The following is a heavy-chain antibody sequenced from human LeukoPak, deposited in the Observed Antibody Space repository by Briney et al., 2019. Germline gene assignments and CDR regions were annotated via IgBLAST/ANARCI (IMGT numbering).Heavy chain of an antibody. V-gene: IGHV4-30-2*01. J-gene: IGHJ4*02. Sequence: PSQTLSLTCAVSGGSISSGGYSWSWIRQPPGKGLEWIGYIYHSGSTYYNPSLKSRVTISVDRSENQFSLKLSSVTAADTAVYYCASLNYYGSESYDYWGQGTLVTVSS. CDR1: GGSISSGGYS. CDR3: ASLNYYGSESYDY. CDR2: IYHSGST. D-gene: IGHD3-10*01.